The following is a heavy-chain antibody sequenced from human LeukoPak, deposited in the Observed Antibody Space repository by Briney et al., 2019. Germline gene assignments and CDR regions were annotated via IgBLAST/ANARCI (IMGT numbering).Heavy chain of an antibody. D-gene: IGHD2-8*01. Sequence: SETLSLTCTVTGGSISSYYWNWIRQPAGKGLEWIGHIYTSGSTNYNSSLKSRVTMSVDTSKNQFSVKLNSVIAADTAMYYCARGVYLGNGYYFDYWGQGTLVTVSS. CDR3: ARGVYLGNGYYFDY. V-gene: IGHV4-4*07. J-gene: IGHJ4*02. CDR1: GGSISSYY. CDR2: IYTSGST.